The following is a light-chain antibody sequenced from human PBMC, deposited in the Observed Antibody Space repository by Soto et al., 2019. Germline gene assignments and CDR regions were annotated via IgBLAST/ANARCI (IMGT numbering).Light chain of an antibody. CDR2: DAS. J-gene: IGKJ5*01. Sequence: EIVLTQSPATLSLSPGETATLSCRASQSVRNYLAWYQQKPGQAPRLLIYDASNRATGIPARFSGTGSETDFTLTISRLEPEDFAVYYCQQHETLITFGQGTRLEIK. CDR1: QSVRNY. V-gene: IGKV3-11*01. CDR3: QQHETLIT.